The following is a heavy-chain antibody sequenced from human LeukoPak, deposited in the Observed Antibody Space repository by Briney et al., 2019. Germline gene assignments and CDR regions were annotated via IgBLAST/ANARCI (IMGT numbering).Heavy chain of an antibody. J-gene: IGHJ6*03. CDR2: INHSRST. CDR1: GDSISSGDYY. Sequence: SQTLSLTCTVSGDSISSGDYYWSWIRQPPGKGLEWIGEINHSRSTNYNPSLKSRVTISVDTSKNQFSLKLSSVTAADTAVYYCACMYSGSYPIHYMDVWGKGTTVTVSS. CDR3: ACMYSGSYPIHYMDV. D-gene: IGHD1-26*01. V-gene: IGHV4-30-2*02.